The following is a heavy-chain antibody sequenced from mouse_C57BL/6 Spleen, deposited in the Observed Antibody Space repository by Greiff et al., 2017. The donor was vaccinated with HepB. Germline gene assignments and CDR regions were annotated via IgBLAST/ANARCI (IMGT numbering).Heavy chain of an antibody. CDR1: GFTFSSYG. CDR3: ARQGNYYGSSSYYFDY. D-gene: IGHD1-1*01. CDR2: ISSGGSYT. Sequence: EVMLVESGGDLVKPGGSLKLSCAASGFTFSSYGMSWVRQTPDKRLEWVATISSGGSYTYYPDSVKGRFTISRDNAKNTLYLQMSSLKSEDTAMYYCARQGNYYGSSSYYFDYWGQGTTLTVSS. J-gene: IGHJ2*01. V-gene: IGHV5-6*02.